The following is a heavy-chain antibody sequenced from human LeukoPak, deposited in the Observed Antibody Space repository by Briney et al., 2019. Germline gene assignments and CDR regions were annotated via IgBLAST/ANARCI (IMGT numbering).Heavy chain of an antibody. J-gene: IGHJ6*03. Sequence: GASVKVSCKASGYTSTSYDINWVRQATGQGLEWMGWMNPNSGNTRYAQKFQGRVTITRNTSISTAYMELSSLRSEDTAVYYCTRLVVAATHYYYYYMDVWGKGTTVTVSS. CDR1: GYTSTSYD. D-gene: IGHD2-15*01. V-gene: IGHV1-8*03. CDR2: MNPNSGNT. CDR3: TRLVVAATHYYYYYMDV.